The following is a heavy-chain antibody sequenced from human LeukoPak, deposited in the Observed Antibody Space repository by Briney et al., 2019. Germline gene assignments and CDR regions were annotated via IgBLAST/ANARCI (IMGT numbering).Heavy chain of an antibody. V-gene: IGHV4-39*07. D-gene: IGHD1-26*01. J-gene: IGHJ5*02. CDR3: ARPSGSYSSLHFDP. CDR1: SGSISTSNYY. Sequence: NASETLSLTCTVSSGSISTSNYYWGWVRQPPGKGLEWIGEIYHSGSTNYNPSLKSRVTISVDKSKNQFSLKLSSVTAADTAVYYCARPSGSYSSLHFDPWGQGTLVTVSS. CDR2: IYHSGST.